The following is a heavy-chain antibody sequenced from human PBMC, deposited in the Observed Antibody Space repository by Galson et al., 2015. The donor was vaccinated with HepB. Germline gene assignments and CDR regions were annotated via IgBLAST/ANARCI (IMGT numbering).Heavy chain of an antibody. D-gene: IGHD3-10*01. CDR1: GFNFSGYA. CDR3: ARGPQVLLWFGELEFDC. Sequence: SLRLSCAASGFNFSGYAMHWVRQAPGKGLEWVAIISYDGSYKYFADSVKGRFTISRDNSMNTLYLQMNSLRGKDTAVYYCARGPQVLLWFGELEFDCWGQGTLVAVSS. V-gene: IGHV3-30*04. J-gene: IGHJ4*02. CDR2: ISYDGSYK.